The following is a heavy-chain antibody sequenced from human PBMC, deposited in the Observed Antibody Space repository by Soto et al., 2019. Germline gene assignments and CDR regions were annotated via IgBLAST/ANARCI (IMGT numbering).Heavy chain of an antibody. J-gene: IGHJ4*02. CDR3: AKESSGYNYGFYNYFDY. CDR1: GFTFSNYA. D-gene: IGHD5-18*01. Sequence: EVQLLESGGGLVQPGGSLRLSCAASGFTFSNYAMTWVRQAPGKGLEWVSASSSGGTYTDYADSVKGRFTLSRDNSKIMVYLQMHSLRAEDTAVYHCAKESSGYNYGFYNYFDYWGQGTLVTVSS. V-gene: IGHV3-23*01. CDR2: SSSGGTYT.